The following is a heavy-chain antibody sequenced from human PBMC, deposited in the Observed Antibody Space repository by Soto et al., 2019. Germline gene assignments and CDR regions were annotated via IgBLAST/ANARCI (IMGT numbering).Heavy chain of an antibody. J-gene: IGHJ6*02. D-gene: IGHD3-10*01. CDR1: GGSISSYY. CDR2: IYTSGST. CDR3: ARDASDYGSGSYWYYGMDV. V-gene: IGHV4-4*07. Sequence: SETLSLTCTVSGGSISSYYWSWIRQPAGKGLEWIGRIYTSGSTKYKPSLKSRVAMSVDTSKNQFSLKLSSVTAADTAVFYCARDASDYGSGSYWYYGMDVWGQGTTVTVSS.